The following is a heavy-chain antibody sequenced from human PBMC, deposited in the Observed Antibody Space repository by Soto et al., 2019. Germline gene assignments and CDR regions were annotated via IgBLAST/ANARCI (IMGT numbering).Heavy chain of an antibody. Sequence: DSGPTLVNPTETLTLTCYFSGFSLSAPGVGVGWVGQPRGQALEFLALIYWDDDQKFRPSLRNRLTISKDTSKNEVVLTMTNMDSVDSGTYYCVHTPNYRLGGLHYWGRGTLVTVSS. CDR3: VHTPNYRLGGLHY. V-gene: IGHV2-5*02. J-gene: IGHJ4*02. CDR1: GFSLSAPGVG. D-gene: IGHD2-15*01. CDR2: IYWDDDQ.